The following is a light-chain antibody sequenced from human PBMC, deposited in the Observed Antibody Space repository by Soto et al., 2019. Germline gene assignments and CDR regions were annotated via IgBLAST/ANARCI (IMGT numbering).Light chain of an antibody. CDR3: QQYGTSLWT. V-gene: IGKV3-20*01. CDR1: QSVSSTS. Sequence: EIVMTQSPATLSLSPGERATLSCRASQSVSSTSLAWYQQKPGQAPRLLIYGVSRRATGIPDRFSGSGSGTDFTLSISRLEPEDFAVYYCQQYGTSLWTFGHGTKVDIK. CDR2: GVS. J-gene: IGKJ1*01.